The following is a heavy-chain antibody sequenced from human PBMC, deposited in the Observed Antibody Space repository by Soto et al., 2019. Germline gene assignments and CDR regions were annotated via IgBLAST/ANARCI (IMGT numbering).Heavy chain of an antibody. CDR2: IHYSGRT. CDR3: VRVGVGIGNHFDS. D-gene: IGHD1-26*01. CDR1: NGSISGFY. Sequence: SETLSLTCSVSNGSISGFYWTWIRQPPGKILEWIGYIHYSGRTDYNPSLTSRATMSVDTSKNQFSLNLKSITDADTAVYYCVRVGVGIGNHFDSWGRGTLVTVSS. J-gene: IGHJ4*02. V-gene: IGHV4-59*12.